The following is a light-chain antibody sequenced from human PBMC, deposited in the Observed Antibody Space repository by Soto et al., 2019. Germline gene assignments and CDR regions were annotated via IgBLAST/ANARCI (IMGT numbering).Light chain of an antibody. CDR1: QSISTS. Sequence: DIQMTQSPASLSASVGDRVTIACRASQSISTSVSWFQQTPGKAPELLIYAASSLQLGVPARFTGSGSGTAFTLTIIGLQPEDFAIYYCQQTHGIPYTFGQGTKLEIK. CDR3: QQTHGIPYT. CDR2: AAS. V-gene: IGKV1-39*01. J-gene: IGKJ2*01.